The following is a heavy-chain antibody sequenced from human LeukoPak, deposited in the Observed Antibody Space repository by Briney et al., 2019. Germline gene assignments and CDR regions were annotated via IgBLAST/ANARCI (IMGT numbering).Heavy chain of an antibody. CDR2: ISYDGSNK. Sequence: GGSLRLSCAASGFTVSSNYMSWVRQAPGKGLEWVAVISYDGSNKYYADSVKGRFTISRDNSKNTLYLQMNSLRAEDTAVYYCAREQQLVGDYWGQGTLVTVSS. CDR3: AREQQLVGDY. J-gene: IGHJ4*02. D-gene: IGHD6-13*01. CDR1: GFTVSSNY. V-gene: IGHV3-30*01.